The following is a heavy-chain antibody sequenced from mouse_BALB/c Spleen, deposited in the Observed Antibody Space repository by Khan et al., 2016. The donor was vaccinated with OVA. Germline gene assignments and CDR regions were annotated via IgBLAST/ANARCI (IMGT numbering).Heavy chain of an antibody. CDR1: GFTFSSYS. CDR2: ISSDGDYT. CDR3: ASHLTGSFAY. D-gene: IGHD4-1*01. Sequence: EVELVESGGDLVKPGGSLKLSFAASGFTFSSYSMSWVRQTPDKRLEWVATISSDGDYTYFPASVKGRFTISRDNAKNTLNLQMSSLKSEDTALYYCASHLTGSFAYWGQGTLVTVSA. J-gene: IGHJ3*01. V-gene: IGHV5-6*01.